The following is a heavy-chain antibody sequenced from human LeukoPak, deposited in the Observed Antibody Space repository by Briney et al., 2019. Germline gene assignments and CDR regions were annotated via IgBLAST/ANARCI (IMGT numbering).Heavy chain of an antibody. Sequence: SETLSLTCAVDGWSFSGYYWSWIRQPPGKRLEWIGEINHSGSTNYNPSLKSRVTISVDTSKNQFSLKLSSVTAADTAVYYCARGGARDYYDSSGYPFFDYWGQGTLVTVSS. CDR1: GWSFSGYY. J-gene: IGHJ4*02. D-gene: IGHD3-22*01. CDR3: ARGGARDYYDSSGYPFFDY. V-gene: IGHV4-34*01. CDR2: INHSGST.